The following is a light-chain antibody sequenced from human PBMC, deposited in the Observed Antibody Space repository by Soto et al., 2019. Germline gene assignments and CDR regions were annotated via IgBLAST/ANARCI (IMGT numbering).Light chain of an antibody. CDR2: ATS. Sequence: DIQMTQSPSSLSASVGDRVTITCRASQSISSYLNWYQQKPGKAPKLLIYATSSLQSGVPTRCSGSGSGTDFTLTISSLQPEDFATYYCQQSYSTLFGQGTKLEIK. J-gene: IGKJ2*01. V-gene: IGKV1-39*01. CDR1: QSISSY. CDR3: QQSYSTL.